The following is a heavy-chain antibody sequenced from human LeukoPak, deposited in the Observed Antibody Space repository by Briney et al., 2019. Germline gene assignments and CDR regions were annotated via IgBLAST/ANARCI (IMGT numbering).Heavy chain of an antibody. J-gene: IGHJ4*02. CDR1: GFTFSSSW. Sequence: GGSLRLSRADSGFTFSSSWMHWVRQAPGKGLVWVSRITNDGSSSSYADSVKGRFTISRDNAKNTLYLQMDSLRAEDTAVYYCARDEGGVFDYWGQGTLVTVSS. D-gene: IGHD2-8*02. CDR3: ARDEGGVFDY. V-gene: IGHV3-74*01. CDR2: ITNDGSSS.